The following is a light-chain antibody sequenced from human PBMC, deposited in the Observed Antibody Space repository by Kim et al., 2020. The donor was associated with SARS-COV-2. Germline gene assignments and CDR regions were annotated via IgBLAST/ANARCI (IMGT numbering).Light chain of an antibody. CDR2: GAS. CDR3: LQHNTYPRT. Sequence: ASVGDRVTITCRASQDIRSWLAWYQQNPGRAPKRLIYGASSLQSGVPSRFSGSGSGTEFTLTISSVQPEDFATYYCLQHNTYPRTFGQGTRLEIK. CDR1: QDIRSW. J-gene: IGKJ5*01. V-gene: IGKV1-17*01.